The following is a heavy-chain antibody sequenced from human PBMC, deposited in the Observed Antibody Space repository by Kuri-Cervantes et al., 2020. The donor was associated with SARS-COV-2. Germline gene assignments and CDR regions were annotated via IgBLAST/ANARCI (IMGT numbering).Heavy chain of an antibody. J-gene: IGHJ4*02. CDR2: ISSSSSYI. CDR3: ARDTGIAARPRNFDY. CDR1: GFTFSSYS. D-gene: IGHD6-6*01. V-gene: IGHV3-21*01. Sequence: GGSLRLSCAASGFTFSSYSMNWVRQAPGKGLEWVSSISSSSSYIYYADSVKGRFTISRDNAKNSLYLQMNSLRAEDTAVYYCARDTGIAARPRNFDYWGQGTLVTVSS.